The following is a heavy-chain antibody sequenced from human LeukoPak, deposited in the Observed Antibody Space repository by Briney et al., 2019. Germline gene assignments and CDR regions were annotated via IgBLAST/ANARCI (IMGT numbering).Heavy chain of an antibody. J-gene: IGHJ4*02. V-gene: IGHV1-2*06. CDR1: GYTFTGYY. CDR2: INPNSGDT. Sequence: ASVKVSCKASGYTFTGYYMHWVRQAPGQGLEWMGRINPNSGDTNYAQKFQGRFTMTRDTSISTAYLELSRLRGDDTAVYYCVPSSTDPYFDYWGQGTLVTVSS. D-gene: IGHD4-11*01. CDR3: VPSSTDPYFDY.